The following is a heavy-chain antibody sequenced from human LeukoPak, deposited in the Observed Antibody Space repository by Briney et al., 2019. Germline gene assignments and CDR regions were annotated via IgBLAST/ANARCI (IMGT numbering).Heavy chain of an antibody. CDR2: IYTSGST. J-gene: IGHJ4*02. CDR1: GGSISSGSYD. Sequence: KSSETLSLTCTVSGGSISSGSYDWYWIRQPAGKGLEWIGHIYTSGSTNYNPSLKSRVTISVDTSKNQFSLKLSSVTAADTAVYYCARTRYYYNSRSYGAPYYFDYWGQGTLVTVSS. V-gene: IGHV4-61*09. D-gene: IGHD3-10*01. CDR3: ARTRYYYNSRSYGAPYYFDY.